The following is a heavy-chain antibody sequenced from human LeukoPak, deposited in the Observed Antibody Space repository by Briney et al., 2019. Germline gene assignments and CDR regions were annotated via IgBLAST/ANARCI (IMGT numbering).Heavy chain of an antibody. J-gene: IGHJ4*02. V-gene: IGHV4-30-2*01. CDR1: GGSISSGGYY. D-gene: IGHD3-22*01. Sequence: PSQTLSLTCTVSGGSISSGGYYWSWIRQPPGKGLEWIGYIYHSGSTYYNPSLKSRVTISVDRSKNQFSLKLSSVTAADTAVYYCARGSDNYYDSSGYYPSDHWGQGTLVTVSS. CDR2: IYHSGST. CDR3: ARGSDNYYDSSGYYPSDH.